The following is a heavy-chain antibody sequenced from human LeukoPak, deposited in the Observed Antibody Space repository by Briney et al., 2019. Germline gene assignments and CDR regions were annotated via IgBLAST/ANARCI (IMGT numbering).Heavy chain of an antibody. D-gene: IGHD3-10*01. Sequence: GGSLRLSCAASGFTFSEYNMHWIRKAPGKGLEYVSAISTNGGTTHYADSVKGRFTISRDDSKSTLDLQMGSLRPEDMAVYYCARGFRFYGSGIDCWGQGTLVTV. CDR1: GFTFSEYN. V-gene: IGHV3-64*02. CDR3: ARGFRFYGSGIDC. CDR2: ISTNGGTT. J-gene: IGHJ4*02.